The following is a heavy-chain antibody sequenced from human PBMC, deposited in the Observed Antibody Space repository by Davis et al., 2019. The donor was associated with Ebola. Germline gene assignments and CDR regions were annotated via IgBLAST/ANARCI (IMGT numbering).Heavy chain of an antibody. CDR3: VRPRISTKWPDAFDV. CDR1: GYSFSTYW. Sequence: GESLKISCKASGYSFSTYWIGWVRQMPGKGLEWMGFVYPGQSYIRYSPSFEGQVIVSVDRSITTAYLQWSSLKASDSAIYYCVRPRISTKWPDAFDVWGQGTMVTVST. CDR2: VYPGQSYI. J-gene: IGHJ3*01. V-gene: IGHV5-51*01. D-gene: IGHD2/OR15-2a*01.